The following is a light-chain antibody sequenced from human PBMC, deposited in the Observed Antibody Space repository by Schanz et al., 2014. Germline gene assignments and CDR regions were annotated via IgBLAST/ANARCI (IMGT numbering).Light chain of an antibody. CDR3: CSYAGKYTWV. J-gene: IGLJ3*02. CDR1: SSDLGSNNR. CDR2: DVS. Sequence: QSALTQPPSVSGSPGQSVTISCTGTSSDLGSNNRVSWYQQPPGTAPKLMIYDVSNRPSGVPDRFSGSKSGNTASLTISGLQTEDEADYYCCSYAGKYTWVFGGGTKLTVL. V-gene: IGLV2-18*02.